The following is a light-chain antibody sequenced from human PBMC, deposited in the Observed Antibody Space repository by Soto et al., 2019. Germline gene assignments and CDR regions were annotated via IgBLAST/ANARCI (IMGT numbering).Light chain of an antibody. Sequence: DIVMTQSPDSLAESLGERATINCKSSQSVLYDSDNKNHLAWYQLKPGQPPKLLIYWASTRESGVPDRFSGSGSGTDFTLTISSLKPEDFATYYCQQANSFPWTFGQGTKVEIQ. CDR3: QQANSFPWT. J-gene: IGKJ1*01. V-gene: IGKV4-1*01. CDR1: QSVLYDSDNKNH. CDR2: WAS.